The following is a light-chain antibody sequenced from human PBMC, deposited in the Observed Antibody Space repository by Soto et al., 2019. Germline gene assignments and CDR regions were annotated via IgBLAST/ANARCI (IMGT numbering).Light chain of an antibody. CDR1: QSVSSN. CDR2: GAS. J-gene: IGKJ4*01. CDR3: QQHNNWPLT. Sequence: DIVMTQSPAPLSVSPGERATLSCKASQSVSSNLAWYQQKPGQAPRLLVYGASTRATGIPARFSGSWSGTQCTLTISSLQSEDVAVYYCQQHNNWPLTLGGGTKVDIK. V-gene: IGKV3-15*01.